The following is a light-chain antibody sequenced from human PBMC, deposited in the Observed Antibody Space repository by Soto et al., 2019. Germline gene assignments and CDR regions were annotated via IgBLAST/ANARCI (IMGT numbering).Light chain of an antibody. CDR3: QQYSNWPRGT. J-gene: IGKJ2*01. CDR2: GAS. V-gene: IGKV3-20*01. CDR1: QSVSSNN. Sequence: EIVLTQSPGTLSLSPGERATLSCRASQSVSSNNLAWYQQRPGQAPRVVIYGASTRATGIPERFSGSGSGTDFTLTISRLEPEDFALYYCQQYSNWPRGTFGQGTKLQIK.